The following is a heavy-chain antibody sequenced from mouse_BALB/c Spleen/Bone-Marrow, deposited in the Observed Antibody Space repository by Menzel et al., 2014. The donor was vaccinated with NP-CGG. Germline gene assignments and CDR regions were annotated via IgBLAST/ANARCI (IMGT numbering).Heavy chain of an antibody. D-gene: IGHD2-5*01. Sequence: DVKLVESGGGLVQPGGSLRLSCATSGFTFTDYYMSWVRQPPGKALEWLGFIRNKANGYTTEYSASVKVRFTISRDNSKSILYLQMNTLRAEDSAAYYCASLPYYSNSAWFAYWGQGTLVTVSA. CDR1: GFTFTDYY. V-gene: IGHV7-3*02. J-gene: IGHJ3*01. CDR3: ASLPYYSNSAWFAY. CDR2: IRNKANGYTT.